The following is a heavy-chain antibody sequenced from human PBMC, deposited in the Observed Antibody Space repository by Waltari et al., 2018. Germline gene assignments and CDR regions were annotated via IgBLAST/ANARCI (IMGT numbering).Heavy chain of an antibody. CDR3: ATALGDSISASRPFEI. D-gene: IGHD3-3*02. V-gene: IGHV1-69-2*01. CDR2: IDPEDGQT. CDR1: RYTFTHYY. J-gene: IGHJ3*02. Sequence: EVQLLQSGAELKKPGTAVKISCQLSRYTFTHYYIHWVQQAPGKGLQWMGLIDPEDGQTIYAEAFQGRVTITADTSIDTVYMELSSLTSDDSAVFYCATALGDSISASRPFEIWGQGTVITVSS.